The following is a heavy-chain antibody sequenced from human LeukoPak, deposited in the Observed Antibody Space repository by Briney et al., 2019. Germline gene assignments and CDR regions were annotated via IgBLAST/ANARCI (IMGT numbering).Heavy chain of an antibody. V-gene: IGHV3-74*01. CDR3: ARDIVAPYFYNAMDV. J-gene: IGHJ6*04. Sequence: GGSLRLSCAASGFTFSNYPMHWVRQAPGKGLVWVSRSNSDGSYTNYADSVKGRFTISRDNAKNTLYLQMNSLRAEDTAVYYCARDIVAPYFYNAMDVWGEGTTVTVSS. CDR2: SNSDGSYT. D-gene: IGHD5-12*01. CDR1: GFTFSNYP.